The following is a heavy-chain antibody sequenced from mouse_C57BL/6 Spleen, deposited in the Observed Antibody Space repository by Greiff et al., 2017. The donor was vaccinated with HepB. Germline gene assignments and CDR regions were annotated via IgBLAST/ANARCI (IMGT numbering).Heavy chain of an antibody. J-gene: IGHJ2*01. D-gene: IGHD2-5*01. Sequence: EVQLQESGPGLVKPSQSLSLTCSVTGYSITSGYYWNWIRQFPGNKLEWMGYISYDGSNNYNPSLKNRISITRDTSKNQFFLKLNSVTTEDTATYYCARRGYSNYGGYFDYWGQGTTLTVSS. CDR3: ARRGYSNYGGYFDY. CDR2: ISYDGSN. CDR1: GYSITSGYY. V-gene: IGHV3-6*01.